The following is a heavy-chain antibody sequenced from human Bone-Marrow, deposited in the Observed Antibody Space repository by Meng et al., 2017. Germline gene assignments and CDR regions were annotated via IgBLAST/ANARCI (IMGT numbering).Heavy chain of an antibody. J-gene: IGHJ4*02. V-gene: IGHV4-34*01. D-gene: IGHD1-26*01. CDR3: ARGRRIVGATSRLFDY. Sequence: QVQLHELAAGLLKPSEPLSLTCAVSGGSFSGYYWTWNRQPPGKGLEWIGEINHSGSSNYNPSLKSRVTLSADTPERQFSLKLSSVTAADTAVYYCARGRRIVGATSRLFDYWGQGTLVTVSS. CDR1: GGSFSGYY. CDR2: INHSGSS.